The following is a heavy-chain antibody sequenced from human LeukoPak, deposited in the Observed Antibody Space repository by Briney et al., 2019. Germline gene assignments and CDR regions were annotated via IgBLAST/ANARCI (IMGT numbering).Heavy chain of an antibody. D-gene: IGHD6-13*01. CDR3: ARDPRIAAAGEGYDY. CDR2: INSNSGGT. Sequence: ASVKVSSKASGYTFTGYYMHWVRQAPGQGLEWMGWINSNSGGTNYAQKFQGRVTMTRDTSISTAYMELSRLRSDDTAVYYCARDPRIAAAGEGYDYWGQGTLVTVSS. J-gene: IGHJ4*02. V-gene: IGHV1-2*02. CDR1: GYTFTGYY.